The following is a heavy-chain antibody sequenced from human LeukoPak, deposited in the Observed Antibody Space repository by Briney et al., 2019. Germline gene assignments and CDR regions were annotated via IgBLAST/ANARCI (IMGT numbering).Heavy chain of an antibody. CDR2: LYYMRGA. Sequence: SETLSLTCTVSGGSISGYYWSWSRQPPGKGVEWIGNLYYMRGAWYKSSLKSRVTTSVGTSRNEFSLKLSSVTAADTAVYYCARWTSCGGDYHILDYWGQGILVTVSS. CDR3: ARWTSCGGDYHILDY. D-gene: IGHD2-21*02. V-gene: IGHV4-59*01. J-gene: IGHJ4*02. CDR1: GGSISGYY.